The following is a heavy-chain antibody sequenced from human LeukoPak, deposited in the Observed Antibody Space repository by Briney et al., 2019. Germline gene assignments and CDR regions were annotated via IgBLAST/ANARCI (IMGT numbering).Heavy chain of an antibody. CDR2: INPNSGGT. V-gene: IGHV1-2*02. D-gene: IGHD3-3*01. J-gene: IGHJ4*02. CDR3: ARDTSYDFWSGYHS. CDR1: GYTFTGHY. Sequence: GASVKVSCKASGYTFTGHYMHWVRQAPGQGLEWMGWINPNSGGTNYAQKFQGRVTMTRDTSISTAYMELSRLRSDDTAVYYCARDTSYDFWSGYHSWGQGTLVTVSS.